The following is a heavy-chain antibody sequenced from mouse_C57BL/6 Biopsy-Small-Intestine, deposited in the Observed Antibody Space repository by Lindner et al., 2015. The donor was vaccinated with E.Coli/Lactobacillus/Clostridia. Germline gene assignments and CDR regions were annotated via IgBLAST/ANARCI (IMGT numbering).Heavy chain of an antibody. D-gene: IGHD3-1*01. CDR2: IIPANGDT. J-gene: IGHJ4*01. CDR1: GYTFTSYA. V-gene: IGHV1-74*01. CDR3: ARDRAIGSGSSMGN. Sequence: SVKVSCKASGYTFTSYAMHWVRQAPGQGLEWMGRIIPANGDTKYSQKFQGRVTFTRDTSASTAYMEVSSLRSEDTAVYYCARDRAIGSGSSMGNWGQGTLVTVSS.